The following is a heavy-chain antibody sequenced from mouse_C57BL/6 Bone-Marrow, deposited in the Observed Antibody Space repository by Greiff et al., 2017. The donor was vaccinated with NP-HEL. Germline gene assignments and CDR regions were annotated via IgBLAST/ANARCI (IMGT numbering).Heavy chain of an antibody. V-gene: IGHV7-3*01. CDR3: ARYSSSGYMDY. D-gene: IGHD3-2*02. Sequence: EVMLVESGGGLVQPGGSLSLSCAASGFTFTDYYMSWVRQPPGKALEWLGFIRNKANGYTTEYSASVKGRFTISRENSQSILYLQMNALRAEDSATYYCARYSSSGYMDYWGQGTTLTVSS. J-gene: IGHJ2*01. CDR2: IRNKANGYTT. CDR1: GFTFTDYY.